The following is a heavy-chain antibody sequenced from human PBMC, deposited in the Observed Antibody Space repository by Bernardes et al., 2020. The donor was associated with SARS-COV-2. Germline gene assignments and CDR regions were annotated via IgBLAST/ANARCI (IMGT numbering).Heavy chain of an antibody. CDR2: INAVGNT. CDR1: GFPFNNYA. D-gene: IGHD3-16*01. V-gene: IGHV3-23*01. CDR3: AKDYMEGGATQLFDY. J-gene: IGHJ4*02. Sequence: VEPLFLSCAASGFPFNNYAMSWVRQVRGKGLEWVSGINAVGNTYYAASVKGRFTISTDSSKQMLFLQMNSLRAEDTAIYYCAKDYMEGGATQLFDYWGQGTLVNVSS.